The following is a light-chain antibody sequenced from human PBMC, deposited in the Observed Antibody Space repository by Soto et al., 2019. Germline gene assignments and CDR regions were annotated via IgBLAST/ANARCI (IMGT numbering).Light chain of an antibody. CDR3: QQYGNSPVT. Sequence: EIVLTQSPGTLSLSPGERATLSCRASQSLSSSFLAWYQHTPGQAPRVLIYGASSRATGIPDRFSGSGSGTDFTLSISRLEPEDFAVYYCQQYGNSPVTFGGGTKVEIK. V-gene: IGKV3-20*01. J-gene: IGKJ4*01. CDR2: GAS. CDR1: QSLSSSF.